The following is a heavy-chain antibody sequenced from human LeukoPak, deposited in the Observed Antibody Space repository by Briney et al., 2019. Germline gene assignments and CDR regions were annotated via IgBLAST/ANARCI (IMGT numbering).Heavy chain of an antibody. CDR1: GYSISSGYY. CDR3: SRGVAYSDSSDVFDI. CDR2: IYTSGST. D-gene: IGHD3-22*01. J-gene: IGHJ3*02. V-gene: IGHV4-61*09. Sequence: RPSETLSLTCTVSGYSISSGYYWGWIRQPAGKGLEWIGHIYTSGSTNYNPSLKSRVTISVDRSKNQFSLKLNSVTAADTAFYYCSRGVAYSDSSDVFDIWGQGTMVTVSS.